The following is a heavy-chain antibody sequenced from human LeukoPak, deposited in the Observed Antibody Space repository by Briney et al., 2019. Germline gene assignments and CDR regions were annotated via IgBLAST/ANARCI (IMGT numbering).Heavy chain of an antibody. J-gene: IGHJ4*02. CDR3: AKVPYCSGGSCSGGNY. Sequence: PGGSLRLSCTASGFTFSAYAMSWVRQAPGKGLEWVSGISGSGADTYYADSVKGRFTISRDNSKNTLYLQMNSLRAEDTAVYYCAKVPYCSGGSCSGGNYWSQGTLVTVSS. CDR2: ISGSGADT. CDR1: GFTFSAYA. D-gene: IGHD2-15*01. V-gene: IGHV3-23*01.